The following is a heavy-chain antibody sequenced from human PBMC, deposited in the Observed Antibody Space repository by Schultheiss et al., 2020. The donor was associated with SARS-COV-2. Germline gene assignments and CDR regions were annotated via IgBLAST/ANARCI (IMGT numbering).Heavy chain of an antibody. CDR2: ISYDGSNK. V-gene: IGHV3-30-3*01. D-gene: IGHD1-26*01. CDR1: GFTFSSYA. J-gene: IGHJ5*02. Sequence: GGSLRLSCAASGFTFSSYAMHWVRQAPGKGLEWVAVISYDGSNKYFADSVKGRFTVSRDNSKNTLYLQMNSLRAEDTAVYYCARDRINSGSYIFWFDPWGQGTLVTVSS. CDR3: ARDRINSGSYIFWFDP.